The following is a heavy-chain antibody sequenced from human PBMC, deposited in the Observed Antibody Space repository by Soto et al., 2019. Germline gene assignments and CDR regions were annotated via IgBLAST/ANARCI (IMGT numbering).Heavy chain of an antibody. CDR3: XXXXXXXXXXXXXXFDI. CDR2: INDVGTT. V-gene: IGHV4-34*01. J-gene: IGHJ3*02. Sequence: QVQLQQWGAGLLKPSETLSLTCAVYGESFTDYFWSWIRQPPGXXXXXXGEINDVGTTNYNPSLKGRVTXXXXXXXXXXXXXXXXXXXXXXXXXXXXXXXXXXXXXXXXXFDIWGEATLVTVSS. CDR1: GESFTDYF.